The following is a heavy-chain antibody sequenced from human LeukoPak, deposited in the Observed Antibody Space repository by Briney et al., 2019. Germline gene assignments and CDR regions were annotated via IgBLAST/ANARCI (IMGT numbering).Heavy chain of an antibody. CDR1: GFTFSSYE. Sequence: PGGSLRLSCAASGFTFSSYEMNWVRQAPGKGLEWVSYISSSGSTIYYADSVKGRFTISRDNAKNSLFLQMTSLRAENTAVYYCARDREIWLPHNWFDPWGQGTLVTVSS. D-gene: IGHD5-24*01. CDR3: ARDREIWLPHNWFDP. CDR2: ISSSGSTI. V-gene: IGHV3-48*03. J-gene: IGHJ5*02.